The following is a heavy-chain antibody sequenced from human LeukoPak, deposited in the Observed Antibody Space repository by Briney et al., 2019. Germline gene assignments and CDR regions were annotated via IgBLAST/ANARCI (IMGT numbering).Heavy chain of an antibody. Sequence: GESLKISCKASGYSFDYYWIAWVRQMPGKGLEWMGIIYPDDSDSTYSPSFQGQVTISVDKSINTAYLQWSSLKASNTAIYYCARVGSVTNFGVVSYCFDYWGQGTLVTVS. J-gene: IGHJ4*02. D-gene: IGHD3-3*01. CDR1: GYSFDYYW. CDR3: ARVGSVTNFGVVSYCFDY. CDR2: IYPDDSDS. V-gene: IGHV5-51*01.